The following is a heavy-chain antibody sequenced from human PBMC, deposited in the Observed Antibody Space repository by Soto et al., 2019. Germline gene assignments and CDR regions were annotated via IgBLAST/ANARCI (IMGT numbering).Heavy chain of an antibody. Sequence: QLQLQESGPGMVKPSETLSLTCSVSGGSITSTSYYWDWIRQPPGKGLEWIGSIYYSGSTSYNPSLKSRVTISVDTSKNQFSLKLTSVTAADTALYYCARLGKVAGELNYYYFGLDVWGHGTAVTVSS. J-gene: IGHJ6*02. D-gene: IGHD6-19*01. CDR1: GGSITSTSYY. CDR3: ARLGKVAGELNYYYFGLDV. CDR2: IYYSGST. V-gene: IGHV4-39*01.